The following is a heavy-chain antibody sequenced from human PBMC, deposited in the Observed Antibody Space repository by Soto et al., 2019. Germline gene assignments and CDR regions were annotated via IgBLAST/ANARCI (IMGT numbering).Heavy chain of an antibody. D-gene: IGHD3-16*01. CDR3: ARECNQGLCLGS. J-gene: IGHJ4*02. CDR2: MNPASGDT. Sequence: ASMKVSCEPSGSTFSSHDMNWVRQAPGQGLEWLGWMNPASGDTSYAQKFQGRVTITRSTVISTAYIELTSLQADDTAVYYCARECNQGLCLGSWGQGSRGAVSS. V-gene: IGHV1-8*01. CDR1: GSTFSSHD.